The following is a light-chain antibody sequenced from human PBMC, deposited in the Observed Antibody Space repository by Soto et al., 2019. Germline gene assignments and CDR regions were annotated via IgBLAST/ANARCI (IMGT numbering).Light chain of an antibody. V-gene: IGLV1-44*01. J-gene: IGLJ2*01. CDR3: AAWDDSLNGPL. Sequence: QSALTQPPSASGTPGQRVTISCSGSRSNIGGNTVNWYQHLPGTAPRLLVYKNTQRPSGVPDRFSASKSGTSASLAISGLQSEDEADYYCAAWDDSLNGPLFGGGTKVTVL. CDR1: RSNIGGNT. CDR2: KNT.